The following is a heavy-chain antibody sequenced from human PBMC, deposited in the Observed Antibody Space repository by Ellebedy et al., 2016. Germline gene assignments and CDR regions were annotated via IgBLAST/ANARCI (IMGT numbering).Heavy chain of an antibody. Sequence: GGSLRLSXAASGFTFSSYSMNWVRHAPGRGQELVSSISSSSVYINYADSVKGRFTISRDNAKNSLYLQMNSLRAEDTAVYYCAKRGLSCSSTSCHGAFDIWGQGTMVTVSS. D-gene: IGHD2-2*01. CDR1: GFTFSSYS. CDR3: AKRGLSCSSTSCHGAFDI. J-gene: IGHJ3*02. CDR2: ISSSSVYI. V-gene: IGHV3-21*01.